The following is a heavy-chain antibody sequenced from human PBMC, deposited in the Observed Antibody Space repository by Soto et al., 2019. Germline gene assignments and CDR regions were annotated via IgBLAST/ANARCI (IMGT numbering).Heavy chain of an antibody. V-gene: IGHV3-30*18. CDR1: GFTFNRYG. CDR2: LSYDGNNI. Sequence: GGALRLSCAASGFTFNRYGMHWVRQAPGKGLEWMAVLSYDGNNIHYADSVKGRFTISRDNSKNTLYLQMNSLRADDTAMYYCAKDWVEVGRSSPLDYWGQGTLVTVSS. CDR3: AKDWVEVGRSSPLDY. J-gene: IGHJ4*02. D-gene: IGHD6-6*01.